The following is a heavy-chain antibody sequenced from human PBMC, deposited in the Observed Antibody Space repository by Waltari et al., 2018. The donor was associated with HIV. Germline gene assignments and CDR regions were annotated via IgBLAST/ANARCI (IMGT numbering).Heavy chain of an antibody. Sequence: EVQLAESGGGLVQPGGSLRLSCLASGFSFNNYWMHWVRQAPGKGLIWVAQIGPDGGNVRYADSVKGRFIISRDNAKNTLYLQMNSLRAEDTAVYYCTRDDPGPTPIDFWGQGTLVTVSP. V-gene: IGHV3-74*01. CDR2: IGPDGGNV. J-gene: IGHJ4*02. D-gene: IGHD2-15*01. CDR1: GFSFNNYW. CDR3: TRDDPGPTPIDF.